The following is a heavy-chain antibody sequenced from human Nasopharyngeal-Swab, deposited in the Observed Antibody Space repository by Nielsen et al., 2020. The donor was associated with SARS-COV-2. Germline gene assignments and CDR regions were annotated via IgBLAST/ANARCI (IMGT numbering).Heavy chain of an antibody. CDR2: IYSGGST. Sequence: GESLKISCAASGFTVSSNYMSWVRQAPGKGPEWVSVIYSGGSTYYADSVKGRFTISRDNSKNTLYLQMNSLRAEDTAVYYCAKGGSSSWYSGFDYWGQGTLVTVSS. J-gene: IGHJ4*02. D-gene: IGHD6-13*01. CDR1: GFTVSSNY. V-gene: IGHV3-53*01. CDR3: AKGGSSSWYSGFDY.